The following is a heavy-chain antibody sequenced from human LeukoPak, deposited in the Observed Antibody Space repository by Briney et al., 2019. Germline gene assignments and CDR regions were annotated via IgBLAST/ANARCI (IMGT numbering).Heavy chain of an antibody. V-gene: IGHV4-39*07. J-gene: IGHJ6*03. CDR3: ARSRLPGSISYMDV. CDR2: IYYSGST. CDR1: GGSISSSSYY. Sequence: PSETLSLTCTVSGGSISSSSYYWGWIRQPPGKGLEWIGSIYYSGSTYYNPSLKSRVTISVDTSKNQFSLKLSSVTAADTAVYYCARSRLPGSISYMDVWGKGTTVTISS. D-gene: IGHD6-6*01.